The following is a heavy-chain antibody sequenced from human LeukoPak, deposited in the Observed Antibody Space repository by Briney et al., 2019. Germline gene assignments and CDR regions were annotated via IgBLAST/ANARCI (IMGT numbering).Heavy chain of an antibody. CDR2: IYPGDSDT. V-gene: IGHV5-51*01. Sequence: GESLKISCKGSGYTFSTYWIGWVRQMPGKGLECVAIIYPGDSDTRYNPSLQGQVTISADKSINTAYLQWTSLKASDTAMYYCARHANYGDFTVNDALHIWGQGTMVTVSS. CDR3: ARHANYGDFTVNDALHI. D-gene: IGHD4-17*01. J-gene: IGHJ3*02. CDR1: GYTFSTYW.